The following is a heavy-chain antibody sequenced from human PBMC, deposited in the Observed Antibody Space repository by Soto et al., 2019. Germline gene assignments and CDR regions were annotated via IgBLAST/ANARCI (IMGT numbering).Heavy chain of an antibody. D-gene: IGHD3-10*01. CDR2: IIPIFGTA. Sequence: ASLKVSCNASGGTFSSYAISWVRQAPGQGLEWMGGIIPIFGTANYAQKFQGRVKITSDESTSTAYMELSSLRSEDTAVYYCAPDPHYYGSGSYYHWFHXWGQAAPVTASX. J-gene: IGHJ5*02. CDR3: APDPHYYGSGSYYHWFHX. V-gene: IGHV1-69*13. CDR1: GGTFSSYA.